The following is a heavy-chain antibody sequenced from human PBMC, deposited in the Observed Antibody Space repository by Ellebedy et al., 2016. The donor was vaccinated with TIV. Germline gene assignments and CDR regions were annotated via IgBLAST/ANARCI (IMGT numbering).Heavy chain of an antibody. CDR3: ARERGRESAFDI. Sequence: MPSETLSLTCTVSGDSMSTFYWSWIRQPAGKGLEWIGRMSASGSNNYNPSLKSRVSMSVDTSKNQFSLKLSSVTAADTAVYYCARERGRESAFDIWGQGTTVTVSS. CDR2: MSASGSN. V-gene: IGHV4-4*07. J-gene: IGHJ3*02. CDR1: GDSMSTFY. D-gene: IGHD5-24*01.